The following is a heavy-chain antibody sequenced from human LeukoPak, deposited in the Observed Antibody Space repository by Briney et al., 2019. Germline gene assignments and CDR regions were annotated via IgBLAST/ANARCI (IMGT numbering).Heavy chain of an antibody. D-gene: IGHD1-7*01. V-gene: IGHV3-21*04. Sequence: GGSLRLSCAASGFSFSSYRMNWVRQAPGKGLEWVSSVSNSGDYIHYADSVKGRFTISRDNSKNTLYLQMNSLRAEDTAVYYCAKGTATIDYWGQGALVTVSS. CDR3: AKGTATIDY. J-gene: IGHJ4*02. CDR1: GFSFSSYR. CDR2: VSNSGDYI.